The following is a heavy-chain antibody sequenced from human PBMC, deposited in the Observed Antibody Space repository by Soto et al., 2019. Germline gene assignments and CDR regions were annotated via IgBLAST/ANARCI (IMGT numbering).Heavy chain of an antibody. CDR2: ISYSGST. Sequence: ETLSLTCTVSGGSISSSSYYWGWFRQPPEKGLEWIGSISYSGSTYYNPSLKSRVTISVDTSKNQFSLKLSSVTAADTAVYYCARRVAIAAAGTAGWLGPFDYWGQETLVTVSS. V-gene: IGHV4-39*01. J-gene: IGHJ4*02. D-gene: IGHD6-13*01. CDR1: GGSISSSSYY. CDR3: ARRVAIAAAGTAGWLGPFDY.